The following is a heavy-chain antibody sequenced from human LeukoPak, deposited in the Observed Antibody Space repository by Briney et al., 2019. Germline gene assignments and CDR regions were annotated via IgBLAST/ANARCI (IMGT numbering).Heavy chain of an antibody. D-gene: IGHD4-17*01. V-gene: IGHV4-38-2*01. J-gene: IGHJ4*02. CDR2: IHHSGRT. CDR3: AATTTVTTPGY. CDR1: GYSISLGYY. Sequence: SETLSLTCAVPGYSISLGYYWGWIRQPPGKGLEWIGSIHHSGRTYYNPSLKSRVTISVDTSKNQFSLRLYSVTAADTAVYYCAATTTVTTPGYWGQGTLVTVSS.